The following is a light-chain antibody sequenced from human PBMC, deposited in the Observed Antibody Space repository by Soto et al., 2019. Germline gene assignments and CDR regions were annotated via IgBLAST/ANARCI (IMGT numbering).Light chain of an antibody. J-gene: IGKJ4*01. CDR3: QQSYSTPIT. V-gene: IGKV1-39*01. CDR1: QSVSSY. CDR2: AAS. Sequence: DIQMTQSPSSLSASVGDRVTITCRASQSVSSYLNWYQQRPGKAPNLLIYAASTLQSGVPSRFSGSGSGTDFTFTSSSLQPVDFATYYCQQSYSTPITFGGGTKVEIK.